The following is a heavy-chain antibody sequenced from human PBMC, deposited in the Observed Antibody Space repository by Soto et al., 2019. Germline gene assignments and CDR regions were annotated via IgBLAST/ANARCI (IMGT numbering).Heavy chain of an antibody. V-gene: IGHV1-2*02. Sequence: ASVKVSCKASGYTFTGHYIHWVRQAPEQGPEWMGEIGPESGATRYAQKFQGRVTMTMDMSITTVYMELTNLSPDDTAVYYCGRGRSGQIVVFYWGQGTPVTVSS. D-gene: IGHD1-26*01. CDR3: GRGRSGQIVVFY. J-gene: IGHJ4*02. CDR2: IGPESGAT. CDR1: GYTFTGHY.